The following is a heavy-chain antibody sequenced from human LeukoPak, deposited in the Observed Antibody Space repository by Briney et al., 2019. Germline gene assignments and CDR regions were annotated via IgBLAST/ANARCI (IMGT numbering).Heavy chain of an antibody. V-gene: IGHV4-34*01. D-gene: IGHD3-9*01. CDR2: INDSGST. J-gene: IGHJ4*02. CDR1: GGSFSGYY. Sequence: SETLSLTCAVYGGSFSGYYWTWIRQSPGKGLEWIGEINDSGSTNYNPSLKSRVTISVDTSKNQFSLKLSSVTAADTAVYYCARGRDYDILTGYYTGFFRFDYWGQGTLVTVSS. CDR3: ARGRDYDILTGYYTGFFRFDY.